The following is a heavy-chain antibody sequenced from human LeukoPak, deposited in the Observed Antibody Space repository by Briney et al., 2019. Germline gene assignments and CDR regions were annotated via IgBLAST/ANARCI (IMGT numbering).Heavy chain of an antibody. CDR2: MNPNSGNT. J-gene: IGHJ6*02. D-gene: IGHD2-21*02. CDR1: GYTFTSYG. Sequence: GASVKVSCKASGYTFTSYGINWVRQATGQGLEWMGWMNPNSGNTGYAQKFQGRVTMTRNTSISTAYMELSSLRSEDTAVYYCARPRVTANNYYYYGMDVWGQGTTVTVSS. CDR3: ARPRVTANNYYYYGMDV. V-gene: IGHV1-8*02.